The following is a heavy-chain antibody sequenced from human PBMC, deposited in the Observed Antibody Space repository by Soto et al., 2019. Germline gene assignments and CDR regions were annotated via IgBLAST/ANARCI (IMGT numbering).Heavy chain of an antibody. D-gene: IGHD4-17*01. V-gene: IGHV4-31*03. CDR1: GGSISSGGYY. CDR3: ARASYGDRVFDY. J-gene: IGHJ4*02. Sequence: QVQLQESGPGLVKPSQTLSLTCIVSGGSISSGGYYWSWIRQHPGKGLEWIGYIYYSGSTDYNPALKSRVTISVDTSKKQFSLKLISVTAADTAVYYCARASYGDRVFDYWGQGTLVTVSS. CDR2: IYYSGST.